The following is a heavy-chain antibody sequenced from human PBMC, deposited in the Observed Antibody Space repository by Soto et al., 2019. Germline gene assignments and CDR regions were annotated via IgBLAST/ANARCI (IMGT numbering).Heavy chain of an antibody. V-gene: IGHV1-2*04. J-gene: IGHJ6*03. CDR3: ARSATGLLPEPGTGRGYYMDV. CDR1: GYTFTGYY. D-gene: IGHD1-1*01. CDR2: INPNSGGT. Sequence: ASVKVSCKASGYTFTGYYMHWVRQAPGQGLEWMGWINPNSGGTNYAQKFQGWVTMTRDTSISTAYMELSRLRSDDTAVYYCARSATGLLPEPGTGRGYYMDVWGKGTTVTVSS.